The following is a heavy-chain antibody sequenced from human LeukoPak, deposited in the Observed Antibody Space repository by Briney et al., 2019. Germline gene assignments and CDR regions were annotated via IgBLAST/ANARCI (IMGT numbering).Heavy chain of an antibody. Sequence: ASVKVSCRVSGYTLTELSMHWVRQAPGKGLEWMGGFDPEDGETIYAQKFQGRVTMTEDTSTDTAYMELSSLRSDDTAVYYCARNYYDSSGYGSLNWFDPWGQGTLVTVSS. J-gene: IGHJ5*02. CDR3: ARNYYDSSGYGSLNWFDP. D-gene: IGHD3-22*01. CDR1: GYTLTELS. CDR2: FDPEDGET. V-gene: IGHV1-24*01.